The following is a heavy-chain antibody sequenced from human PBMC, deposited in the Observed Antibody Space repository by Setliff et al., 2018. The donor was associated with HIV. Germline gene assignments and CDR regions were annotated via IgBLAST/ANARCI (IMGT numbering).Heavy chain of an antibody. CDR1: GYSFINHA. CDR2: INVGSGKT. Sequence: ASVKVSCKASGYSFINHAMHWVRQAPGQRLEWMGWINVGSGKTQYSQGFQGRVTITRDTSATTAYMELSSLTSEDTAVYYCARDGCSGQRCYLFNWFDPWGQGTLVTVS. D-gene: IGHD2-15*01. J-gene: IGHJ5*02. V-gene: IGHV1-3*01. CDR3: ARDGCSGQRCYLFNWFDP.